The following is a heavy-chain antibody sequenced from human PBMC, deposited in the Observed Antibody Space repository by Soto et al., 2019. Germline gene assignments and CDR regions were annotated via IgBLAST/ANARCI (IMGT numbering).Heavy chain of an antibody. D-gene: IGHD5-12*01. Sequence: PVGSLRLSCAASGFTFSGYGMHWVRQAPGKGLEWVAVISYDGSNQYYTDSVKGRFTISRDNSKNTLYLQMNSLRADDTAVYYCAKDRSSDYGNSGLFDYWGQGTLVTVSS. CDR2: ISYDGSNQ. CDR3: AKDRSSDYGNSGLFDY. CDR1: GFTFSGYG. J-gene: IGHJ4*02. V-gene: IGHV3-30*18.